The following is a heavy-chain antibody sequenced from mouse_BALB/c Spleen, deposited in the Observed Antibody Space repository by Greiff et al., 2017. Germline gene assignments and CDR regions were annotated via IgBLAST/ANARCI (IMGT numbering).Heavy chain of an antibody. CDR2: IWAGGST. V-gene: IGHV2-9*02. CDR3: ARESLRGGYYAMDY. D-gene: IGHD1-2*01. Sequence: VKLMESGPGLVAPSQSLSITCTVSGFSLTSYGVHWVRQPPGKGLEWLGVIWAGGSTNYNSALMSRLSISKDNSKSQVFLKMNSLQTDDTAMYYCARESLRGGYYAMDYWGQGTSVTVSS. CDR1: GFSLTSYG. J-gene: IGHJ4*01.